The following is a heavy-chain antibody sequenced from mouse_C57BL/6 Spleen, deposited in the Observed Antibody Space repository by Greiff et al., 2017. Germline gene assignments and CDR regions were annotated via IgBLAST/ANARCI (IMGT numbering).Heavy chain of an antibody. J-gene: IGHJ2*01. CDR3: ARTTVVDFDY. Sequence: QVQLQQPGAELVKPGASVKLSCKASGYTFTSYWMHWVKQRPGQGLEWIGMIHPNSGSTNYNEKFKSKATLTVDKSSSTAYIQLSSLTSEDSAVYYCARTTVVDFDYWGQGTTLTVSS. D-gene: IGHD1-1*01. CDR2: IHPNSGST. CDR1: GYTFTSYW. V-gene: IGHV1-64*01.